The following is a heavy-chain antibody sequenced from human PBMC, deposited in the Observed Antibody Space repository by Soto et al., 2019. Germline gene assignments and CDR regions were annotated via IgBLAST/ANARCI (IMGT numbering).Heavy chain of an antibody. J-gene: IGHJ4*02. CDR2: ISGSGGST. D-gene: IGHD6-19*01. CDR1: GFTFSSYA. CDR3: AKASGWLRPLD. Sequence: EVQLLESGGGLVQPGGSLRLSCAASGFTFSSYAMSWVRQAPGKGLEWVSAISGSGGSTYYADSVKGRFTISRDNSNNTLDLQMNSLSAEDTAVYYCAKASGWLRPLDWGQGTLVTVSS. V-gene: IGHV3-23*01.